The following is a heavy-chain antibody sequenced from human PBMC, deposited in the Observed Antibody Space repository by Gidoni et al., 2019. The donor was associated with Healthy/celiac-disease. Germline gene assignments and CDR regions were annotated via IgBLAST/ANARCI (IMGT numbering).Heavy chain of an antibody. CDR3: ARAFRYYYDSPQSDYFDY. CDR1: GFTFSRYA. Sequence: QVQLVESGGGVVQPGRSLRLSCAASGFTFSRYAMHGVRQAPGKGLEWVEVISYDGSNKYYADSVKGRFTISRDNSKNTLYLQMNSLRAEDTAVYYCARAFRYYYDSPQSDYFDYWGQGTLVTVSS. V-gene: IGHV3-30-3*01. D-gene: IGHD3-22*01. J-gene: IGHJ4*02. CDR2: ISYDGSNK.